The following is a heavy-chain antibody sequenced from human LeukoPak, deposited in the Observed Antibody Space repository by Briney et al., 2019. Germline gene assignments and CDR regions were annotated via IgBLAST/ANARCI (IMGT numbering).Heavy chain of an antibody. Sequence: GGSLRLSCAASGFTFSDYYMSWIRQAPGKGLEWVSYISSSGSTIYYADSVKGRFTISRDNAKNSLYLQMNSLRAEDTAVYYCAKEGAELPPYYFDYWGQGTLVTVSS. V-gene: IGHV3-11*01. CDR2: ISSSGSTI. CDR3: AKEGAELPPYYFDY. J-gene: IGHJ4*02. CDR1: GFTFSDYY. D-gene: IGHD1-26*01.